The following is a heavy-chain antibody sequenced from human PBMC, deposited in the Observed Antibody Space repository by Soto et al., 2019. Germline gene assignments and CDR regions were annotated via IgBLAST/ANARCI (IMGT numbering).Heavy chain of an antibody. CDR2: ISAYNGNT. D-gene: IGHD6-13*01. V-gene: IGHV1-18*01. CDR3: ARESSSSCHDY. CDR1: GYTFTSYG. J-gene: IGHJ4*02. Sequence: QVQLVQSGAEVKKPGASVKVSCKASGYTFTSYGISWVRQAPGQGLEWMGWISAYNGNTNYAQKLQGRVTMTTATSTNTAYMKLRSLRSDDTAVNYCARESSSSCHDYWGQGTLVTVSS.